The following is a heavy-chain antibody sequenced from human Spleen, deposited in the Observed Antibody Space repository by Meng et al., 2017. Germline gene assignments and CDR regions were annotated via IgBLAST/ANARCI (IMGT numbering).Heavy chain of an antibody. D-gene: IGHD2-21*01. Sequence: SETLSLTCTVSGGSISSSSYYWGWIRQPPGKGLEWIGEISQGSGRTNYKPSLKSRVNISVDKPKNQFSLNVNSVTAADTAVYYCVRNEGYSFGAWGQGTLVTVSS. CDR1: GGSISSSSYY. CDR2: ISQGSGRT. CDR3: VRNEGYSFGA. J-gene: IGHJ5*02. V-gene: IGHV4-39*07.